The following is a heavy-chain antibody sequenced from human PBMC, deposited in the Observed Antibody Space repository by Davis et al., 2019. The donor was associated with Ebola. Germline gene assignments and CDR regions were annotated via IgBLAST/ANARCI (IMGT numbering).Heavy chain of an antibody. V-gene: IGHV1-18*01. CDR3: ARGGYVWGSYRYDPFDY. CDR1: GGTFSSYG. Sequence: AASVKVSCKASGGTFSSYGISWVRQAPGQGLEWMGWISAYNGNTNYAQKLQGRVTMTTDTSTSTAYMELRSLRSDDTAVYYCARGGYVWGSYRYDPFDYWGQGTLVTVSS. J-gene: IGHJ4*02. D-gene: IGHD3-16*02. CDR2: ISAYNGNT.